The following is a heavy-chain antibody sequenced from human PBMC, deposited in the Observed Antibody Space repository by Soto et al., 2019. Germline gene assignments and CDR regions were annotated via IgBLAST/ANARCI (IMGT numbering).Heavy chain of an antibody. CDR3: ARAQYLADDAFDI. J-gene: IGHJ3*02. Sequence: GGSLRLSCAASGFISRSYWMHWVRQVPGKGLVWVSRINGDGRSTSYADSVKGRFTISRDNAKNTLYLQMNSLRADDTAVYYCARAQYLADDAFDIWGQGAMGTVS. CDR2: INGDGRST. CDR1: GFISRSYW. V-gene: IGHV3-74*01. D-gene: IGHD2-2*01.